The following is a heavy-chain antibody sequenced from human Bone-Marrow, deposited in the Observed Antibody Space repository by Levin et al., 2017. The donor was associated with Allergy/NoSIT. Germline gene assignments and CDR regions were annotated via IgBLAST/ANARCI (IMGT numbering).Heavy chain of an antibody. Sequence: GGSLRLSCKGSGYYFTNYWIGWVRQMPGKGLEWMGIVFPGDSDVKYNQSFQGQVTISVDKSINTAYLQWSRLKASDTVTYYCARCGKEWLVAGFDYWGQGSPVTVSS. CDR3: ARCGKEWLVAGFDY. D-gene: IGHD6-19*01. CDR1: GYYFTNYW. V-gene: IGHV5-51*01. J-gene: IGHJ4*02. CDR2: VFPGDSDV.